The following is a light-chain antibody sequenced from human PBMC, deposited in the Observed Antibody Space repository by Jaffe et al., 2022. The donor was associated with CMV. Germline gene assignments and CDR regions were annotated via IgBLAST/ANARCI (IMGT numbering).Light chain of an antibody. CDR3: AAWDDSLNGLV. CDR2: TNN. CDR1: SSNIGSNT. V-gene: IGLV1-44*01. J-gene: IGLJ2*01. Sequence: QSVLTQPPSASGTPGQRVTISCSGSSSNIGSNTVNWYQQLPGTAPKVLIHTNNQRPSGVPDRFSGSKSGASASLAISGLQSEDEADYYCAAWDDSLNGLVFGGGTKLTVL.